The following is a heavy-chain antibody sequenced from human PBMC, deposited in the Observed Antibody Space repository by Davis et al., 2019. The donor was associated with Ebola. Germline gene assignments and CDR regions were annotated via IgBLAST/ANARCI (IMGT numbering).Heavy chain of an antibody. V-gene: IGHV1-18*04. D-gene: IGHD2-15*01. CDR2: ISAYNGNT. CDR1: GYTFTSYY. J-gene: IGHJ6*04. Sequence: AASVTVSCKASGYTFTSYYISWVRQAPGQGLEWMGWISAYNGNTNYAQRFQDRVTMTTDTSTNTAYMEVRGLRSDDTAVYYCARARVVVAAIVYYYYGMDVWGKGTTVTVSS. CDR3: ARARVVVAAIVYYYYGMDV.